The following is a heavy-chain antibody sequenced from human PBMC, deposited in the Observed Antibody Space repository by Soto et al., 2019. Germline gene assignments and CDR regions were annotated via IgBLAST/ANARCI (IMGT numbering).Heavy chain of an antibody. CDR2: IYYSGST. CDR1: GASISNHGYY. D-gene: IGHD3-10*02. V-gene: IGHV4-31*03. CDR3: ARTLFGWGIWFDP. Sequence: SETLSLTCTVSGASISNHGYYWSWIRQHPGKGLEWIGYIYYSGSTYYNPSLKSRVTISVDTSKNQFSLKLSSVTAADTAVYYCARTLFGWGIWFDPWGQGTLVTVSS. J-gene: IGHJ5*02.